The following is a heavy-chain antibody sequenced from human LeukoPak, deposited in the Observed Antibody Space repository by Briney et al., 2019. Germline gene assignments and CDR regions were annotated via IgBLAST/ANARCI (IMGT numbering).Heavy chain of an antibody. J-gene: IGHJ4*02. V-gene: IGHV3-74*01. CDR1: GYTFGSYW. CDR3: AKGGKWDVTPFDY. CDR2: INNDGSST. Sequence: GGSLRLSCAASGYTFGSYWMYWVRQAPGKGLVWVSRINNDGSSTIYADSVKGRFTISRDNSKNTLYLQVNSLRAEDTAVYYCAKGGKWDVTPFDYWGQGTLVTVSS. D-gene: IGHD1-26*01.